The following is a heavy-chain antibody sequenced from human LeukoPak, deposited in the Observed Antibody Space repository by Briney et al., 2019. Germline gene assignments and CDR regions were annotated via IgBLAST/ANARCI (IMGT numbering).Heavy chain of an antibody. CDR1: GGSISSGGDY. CDR3: ARGHCSSTSCHPLAAFDI. J-gene: IGHJ3*02. Sequence: PSETLFLTCTVSGGSISSGGDYWSWIRQPPGKAPEWIGYIYQSGTTYYNPSLKSRVTISVDTSKNQFSLKLSSLTAADTAVYYCARGHCSSTSCHPLAAFDIWGQGTMVTVSS. V-gene: IGHV4-30-2*01. D-gene: IGHD2-2*01. CDR2: IYQSGTT.